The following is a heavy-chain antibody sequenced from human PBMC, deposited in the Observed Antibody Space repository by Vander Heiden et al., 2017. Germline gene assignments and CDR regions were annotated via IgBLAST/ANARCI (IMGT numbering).Heavy chain of an antibody. CDR3: ARDSRYSGSYMALEY. Sequence: QIHLVQSGAEVKKPGASVKVPCQASGYTFTRCGISWVRQAPGQGLEWMGWISAYNGNTNYAQKVQGRVTMTTDTSTTTAYMEVRSLRYDDTAVYYCARDSRYSGSYMALEYWGQGTLVTVSS. D-gene: IGHD1-26*01. CDR2: ISAYNGNT. V-gene: IGHV1-18*04. CDR1: GYTFTRCG. J-gene: IGHJ4*02.